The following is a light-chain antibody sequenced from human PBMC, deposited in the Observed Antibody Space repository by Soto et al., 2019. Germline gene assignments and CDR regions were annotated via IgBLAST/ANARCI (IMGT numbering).Light chain of an antibody. CDR2: DAS. Sequence: ETVLTQSPATLSLSPGERATLSCRASQSVSNYLAWYQQKPGQAPRLLIYDASTRATGIPARFSGSGSGTEFTLTISSLQSEDFAVYYCQQYNTYPRTFGQGTKVDIK. CDR1: QSVSNY. J-gene: IGKJ1*01. V-gene: IGKV3-15*01. CDR3: QQYNTYPRT.